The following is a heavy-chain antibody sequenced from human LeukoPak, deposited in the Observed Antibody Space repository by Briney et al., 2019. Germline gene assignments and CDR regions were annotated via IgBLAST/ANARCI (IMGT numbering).Heavy chain of an antibody. CDR3: ARERATKMRWVGRAGRAPFDY. CDR2: INHSGST. CDR1: GGSFSGYY. D-gene: IGHD5-24*01. V-gene: IGHV4-34*01. J-gene: IGHJ4*02. Sequence: SETLSLTCAVYGGSFSGYYWSWIRQPPGKGLEWIGEINHSGSTNYNPSLKSRVTISVDTSKNQFSLKPSSVTAADTAVYYCARERATKMRWVGRAGRAPFDYWGQGTLVTVSS.